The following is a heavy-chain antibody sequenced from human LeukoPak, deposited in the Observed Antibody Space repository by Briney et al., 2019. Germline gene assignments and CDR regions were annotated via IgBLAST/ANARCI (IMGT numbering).Heavy chain of an antibody. V-gene: IGHV3-23*01. CDR3: ATLWFGELGLY. CDR2: ISGSGGST. CDR1: GFTFRSYA. J-gene: IGHJ4*02. Sequence: GGSLRLSCPASGFTFRSYAMSWVRQAPGKGLEWASAISGSGGSTYYADSVKGRFTISRDNSKNTLSLQMNSLRAEDTAVYYCATLWFGELGLYWGQGTLVSVSS. D-gene: IGHD3-10*01.